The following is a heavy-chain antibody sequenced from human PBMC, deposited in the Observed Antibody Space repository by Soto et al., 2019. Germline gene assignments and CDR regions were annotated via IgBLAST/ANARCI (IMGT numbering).Heavy chain of an antibody. CDR3: ARHPSARGDYFDY. CDR1: GGSISPYY. D-gene: IGHD3-10*01. J-gene: IGHJ4*02. CDR2: IFYSGST. V-gene: IGHV4-59*08. Sequence: PSETLSLTCTVSGGSISPYYWSWIRQPPGKGLEWIGYIFYSGSTNYNPSLKSRVTISVDTPENQFSLKLTSVTAADTAVYYCARHPSARGDYFDYGGQGTRVTVSS.